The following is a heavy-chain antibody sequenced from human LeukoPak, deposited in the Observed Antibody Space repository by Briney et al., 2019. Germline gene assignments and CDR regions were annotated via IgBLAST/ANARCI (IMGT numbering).Heavy chain of an antibody. D-gene: IGHD4-23*01. Sequence: GGSLRLSCAASGFTFSSYGMHWVRQAPGKGLEWVAFIRYDESKTYCADSVRGRFTISRDNSKNTLYLQMNGLRLEDTAIYYCAKGYGGSHFDYWGQGALVAVSS. J-gene: IGHJ4*02. CDR3: AKGYGGSHFDY. CDR1: GFTFSSYG. V-gene: IGHV3-30*02. CDR2: IRYDESKT.